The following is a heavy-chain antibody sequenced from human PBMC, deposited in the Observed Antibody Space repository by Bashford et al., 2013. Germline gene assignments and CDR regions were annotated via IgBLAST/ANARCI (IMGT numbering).Heavy chain of an antibody. J-gene: IGHJ6*02. Sequence: VASVKVSCKASGYTFTNFGFSWVRQAPGQGLEWMGWISAYNGKRYHAPNLQDRLTMTTDRSTSTTYMELRNLRSDDTAVYYCARVQEVRVYFYGMDVWGQGTTVTVSS. CDR1: GYTFTNFG. CDR3: ARVQEVRVYFYGMDV. V-gene: IGHV1-18*01. CDR2: ISAYNGKR.